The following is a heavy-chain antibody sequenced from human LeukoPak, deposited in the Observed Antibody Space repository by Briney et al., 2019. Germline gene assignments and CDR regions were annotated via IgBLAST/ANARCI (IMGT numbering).Heavy chain of an antibody. V-gene: IGHV1-8*02. D-gene: IGHD6-6*01. CDR3: ARLPKYSRPLDY. CDR2: MNPNSGNT. J-gene: IGHJ4*02. Sequence: ASVKVSCKASGYTFSSYDINWVRQATGQGLEWMGWMNPNSGNTAYAQKFQGRVTMSRDTSISSAYMELSSLRSEDTAVYYCARLPKYSRPLDYWGQGTLVTVSS. CDR1: GYTFSSYD.